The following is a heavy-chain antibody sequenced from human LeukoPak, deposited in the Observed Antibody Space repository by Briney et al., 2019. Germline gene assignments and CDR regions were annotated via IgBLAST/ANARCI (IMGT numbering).Heavy chain of an antibody. CDR3: ARDRPPGTGYFDY. V-gene: IGHV4-59*01. CDR2: IYYSGST. D-gene: IGHD1-14*01. J-gene: IGHJ4*02. Sequence: SETLSLTCTVSGGSIRTYYWSWIRQPPGKGLEWIGYIYYSGSTNYNPSLKSRVTISVDTSKNQFSLKLSSVTAADTAVYYCARDRPPGTGYFDYWGQGTLVTVSS. CDR1: GGSIRTYY.